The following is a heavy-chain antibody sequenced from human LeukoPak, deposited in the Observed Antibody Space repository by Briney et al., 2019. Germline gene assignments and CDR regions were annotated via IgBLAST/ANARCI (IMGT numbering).Heavy chain of an antibody. CDR3: ARHPTVYYYDSSGYYYNWFDP. V-gene: IGHV4-34*01. D-gene: IGHD3-22*01. J-gene: IGHJ5*02. Sequence: SGTLSLTCAVYGGSFSGYYWSWIRQPPGKGLEWIGEINHSGSTNYNPSLKSRVTISVDTSENQFSLKLSSVTAADTAVYYCARHPTVYYYDSSGYYYNWFDPWGQGTLVTVSS. CDR1: GGSFSGYY. CDR2: INHSGST.